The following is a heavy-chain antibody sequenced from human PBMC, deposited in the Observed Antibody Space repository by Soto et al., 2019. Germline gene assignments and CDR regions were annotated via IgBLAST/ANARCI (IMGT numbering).Heavy chain of an antibody. CDR1: SGSMSSSKW. CDR3: ARVTVVPAAMWDAFDI. V-gene: IGHV4-4*02. J-gene: IGHJ3*02. D-gene: IGHD2-2*01. CDR2: IYHSGST. Sequence: TSETLSLTCAVSSGSMSSSKWWSWVRQPPGKGLEWIGEIYHSGSTNYNPSLKSRVTISVDKSKNQFSLKLSSVTAADTAVYYCARVTVVPAAMWDAFDIWGQGTMVTVSS.